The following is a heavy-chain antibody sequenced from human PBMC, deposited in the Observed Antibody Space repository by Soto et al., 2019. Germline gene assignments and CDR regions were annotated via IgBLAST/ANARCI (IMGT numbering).Heavy chain of an antibody. CDR3: AREGSGWQYYYYGMDV. Sequence: GGSLRLSCTASGFTFSSFFKNWVRQAPGKGPEWVSGIDTSGGVTKYADYVKGRFTISRDNSKNTLYLQMNSLRAEDTAVYYCAREGSGWQYYYYGMDVWGQGT. D-gene: IGHD6-19*01. CDR2: IDTSGGVT. CDR1: GFTFSSFF. J-gene: IGHJ6*02. V-gene: IGHV3-23*01.